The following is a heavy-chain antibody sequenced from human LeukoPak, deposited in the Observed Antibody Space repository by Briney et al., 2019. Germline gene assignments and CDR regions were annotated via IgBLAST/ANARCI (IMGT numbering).Heavy chain of an antibody. Sequence: GGSVRLSCAASGFTFSIYWMHWVRQAPGKGLVWVSRINSDGSSTSYADSVKGRFTISRDNAKNTLYLQMNSLRAEDTAVYYCAEMGINHYYYYMEVWGKGTTVTVSS. D-gene: IGHD2-21*01. V-gene: IGHV3-74*01. CDR2: INSDGSST. CDR1: GFTFSIYW. CDR3: AEMGINHYYYYMEV. J-gene: IGHJ6*03.